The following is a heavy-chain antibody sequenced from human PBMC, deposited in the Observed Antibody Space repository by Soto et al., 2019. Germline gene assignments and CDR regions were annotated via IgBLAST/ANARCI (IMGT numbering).Heavy chain of an antibody. CDR1: GGSINTFY. J-gene: IGHJ4*02. CDR3: AREGSYSAYNFAHGIQLWSFDF. D-gene: IGHD5-12*01. CDR2: IFSSGST. V-gene: IGHV4-4*07. Sequence: SETLSLTCIVSGGSINTFYWSWVRQPAGKGLEWIGRIFSSGSTSFNPSLESRVAMSVDTSKNHFSLNLSSVTAADMAVYYCAREGSYSAYNFAHGIQLWSFDFWGQGALVTVS.